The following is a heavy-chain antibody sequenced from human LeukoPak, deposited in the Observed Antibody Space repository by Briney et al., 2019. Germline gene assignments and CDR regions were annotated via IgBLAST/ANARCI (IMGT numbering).Heavy chain of an antibody. J-gene: IGHJ6*02. V-gene: IGHV1-8*01. Sequence: ASVTVSCTASGYPFTSFDINWVRQAPGQGLEWMGWMNPNSGNTGYAQNFQGRVTVTRNSSISTAYMELSSLRSEDTAVYYCARGPSAYRLYHYGMDVWGQGTTVTVSS. CDR3: ARGPSAYRLYHYGMDV. CDR2: MNPNSGNT. CDR1: GYPFTSFD. D-gene: IGHD3-16*01.